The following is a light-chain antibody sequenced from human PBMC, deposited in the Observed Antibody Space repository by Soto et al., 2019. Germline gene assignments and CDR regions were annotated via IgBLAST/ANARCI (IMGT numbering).Light chain of an antibody. CDR1: SSNIGSNT. J-gene: IGLJ1*01. CDR2: SNN. Sequence: QPVLTQPPSASGTPWQRVTISCSGSSSNIGSNTVNWYQQLPGTAPKLLIYSNNQRPSGVPDRFSGSKSGTSASLAISGLQSEDEADYYCAAWDDSLNGPNYVFGTGTKVTVL. V-gene: IGLV1-44*01. CDR3: AAWDDSLNGPNYV.